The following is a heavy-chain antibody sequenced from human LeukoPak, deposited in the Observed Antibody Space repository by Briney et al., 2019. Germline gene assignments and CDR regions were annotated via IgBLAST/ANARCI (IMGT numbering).Heavy chain of an antibody. J-gene: IGHJ5*02. Sequence: GASVKVSCKASGYTVTSYGISWVRQAPGQGLEWMGWISAYNGNTNYAQKLQGRVTMTTDTSTSTAYMELRSLRSDDTAVYYCARHLHWNGEGNWFDPWGQGTLVTVSS. CDR1: GYTVTSYG. CDR3: ARHLHWNGEGNWFDP. D-gene: IGHD1-1*01. CDR2: ISAYNGNT. V-gene: IGHV1-18*01.